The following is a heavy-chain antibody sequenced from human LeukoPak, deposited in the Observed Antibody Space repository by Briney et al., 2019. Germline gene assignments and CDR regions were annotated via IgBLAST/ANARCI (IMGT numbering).Heavy chain of an antibody. Sequence: SQTLSLTCTVSGGSISSGDYYWSRIRQPPGKGLEWIGYIYYSGSTYYNPSLKSRVTISVDTSKSQFSLKLSSVTAADTAVYYCARDSKRELLDYWGQGTLVTVSS. J-gene: IGHJ4*02. D-gene: IGHD1-26*01. V-gene: IGHV4-30-4*01. CDR3: ARDSKRELLDY. CDR1: GGSISSGDYY. CDR2: IYYSGST.